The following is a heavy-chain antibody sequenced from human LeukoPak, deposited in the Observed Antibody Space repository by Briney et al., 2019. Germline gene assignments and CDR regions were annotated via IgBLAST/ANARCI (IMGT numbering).Heavy chain of an antibody. CDR3: ARGDWYCSGGSCYLEDWFDP. CDR2: INTNTGNP. Sequence: ASVKVSCKTSGYTFTSYPMYWVRQAPGQGLEWMGWINTNTGNPTYAQGFTGRFVFSLDTSVSTAYLQIGSLKAEDTAVYYCARGDWYCSGGSCYLEDWFDPWGQGTLVTVSS. V-gene: IGHV7-4-1*01. J-gene: IGHJ5*02. D-gene: IGHD2-15*01. CDR1: GYTFTSYP.